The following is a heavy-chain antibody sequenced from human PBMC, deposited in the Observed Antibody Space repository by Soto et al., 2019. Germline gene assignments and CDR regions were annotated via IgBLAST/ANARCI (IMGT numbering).Heavy chain of an antibody. Sequence: QVQLQESGPGLVKPSETLSLTCTVSGGSVSSGSYYWSWIRQPPGKGLEWIGYIYYSGSTNYNPSLKSRVTISVDTSKNQFSLKLSSVTAADTAVYYCARDSRRIAARRLGNWFDPWGQGTLVTVSS. J-gene: IGHJ5*02. D-gene: IGHD6-6*01. CDR1: GGSVSSGSYY. V-gene: IGHV4-61*01. CDR3: ARDSRRIAARRLGNWFDP. CDR2: IYYSGST.